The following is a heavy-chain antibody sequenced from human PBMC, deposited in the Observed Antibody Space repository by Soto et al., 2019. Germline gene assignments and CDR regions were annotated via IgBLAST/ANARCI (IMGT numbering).Heavy chain of an antibody. CDR2: IWYDGSKK. J-gene: IGHJ4*02. Sequence: GGSLRLSCVASGYIFSNYGMHWVRQAPGKGLEWVAVIWYDGSKKYYADSVKGRFTISRDDSKNTLFLQVNSLRVDDTAVYFCVRDRGIISPEFDYWGQGTLVTVSS. D-gene: IGHD1-20*01. CDR1: GYIFSNYG. CDR3: VRDRGIISPEFDY. V-gene: IGHV3-33*01.